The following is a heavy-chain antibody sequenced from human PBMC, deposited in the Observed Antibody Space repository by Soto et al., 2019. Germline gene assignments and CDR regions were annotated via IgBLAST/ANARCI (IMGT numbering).Heavy chain of an antibody. V-gene: IGHV3-48*02. CDR3: ARVDDYGDYEYFQY. J-gene: IGHJ1*01. Sequence: PWWSLRLSCSASVFTFSRYSMNWFRQAPGKGLEWVSYISRSSTTIYYADSVKGRFTMFRDNAKNSLYLQMNSLRDDDTAVYYCARVDDYGDYEYFQYWGQGTLVTVSS. CDR2: ISRSSTTI. CDR1: VFTFSRYS. D-gene: IGHD4-17*01.